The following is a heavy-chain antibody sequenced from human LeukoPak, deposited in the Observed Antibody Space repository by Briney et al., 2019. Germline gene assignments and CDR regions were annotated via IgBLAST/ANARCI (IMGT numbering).Heavy chain of an antibody. CDR3: LRPQDYCSGGSCYFAWFDP. D-gene: IGHD2-15*01. CDR1: GFTVSSNY. J-gene: IGHJ5*02. CDR2: IYSGGST. V-gene: IGHV3-66*01. Sequence: PGGSLRLSCAASGFTVSSNYMSWVRQAPGKGLEWVSVIYSGGSTYYADSVKGRFTISRDDLRNTAYLQMDNLKMEDTAVYYCLRPQDYCSGGSCYFAWFDPWGQGALVTVSS.